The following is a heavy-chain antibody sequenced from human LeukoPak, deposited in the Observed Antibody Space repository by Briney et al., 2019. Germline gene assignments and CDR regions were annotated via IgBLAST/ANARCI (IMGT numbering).Heavy chain of an antibody. D-gene: IGHD1-26*01. J-gene: IGHJ3*02. CDR2: IYYSGST. CDR1: GGSISSYY. Sequence: SETLSLTCTVSGGSISSYYWSWIRQPPGKGLEWIGYIYYSGSTNYNPSLKSRVTISVDTSKNQFSLKLSSVTAADTAVYYCARHRSGSYFMPDAFDIWGQGTMVTVSS. V-gene: IGHV4-59*08. CDR3: ARHRSGSYFMPDAFDI.